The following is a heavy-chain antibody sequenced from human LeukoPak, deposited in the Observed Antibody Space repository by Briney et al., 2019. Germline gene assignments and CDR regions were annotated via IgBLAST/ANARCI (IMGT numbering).Heavy chain of an antibody. CDR3: ARDGYSYGQGRYYYYYYMDV. CDR1: GYTFTSYY. CDR2: INPSGGST. V-gene: IGHV1-46*01. J-gene: IGHJ6*03. D-gene: IGHD5-18*01. Sequence: GASVKVSCEASGYTFTSYYMHWVRQAPGQGLEWMGIINPSGGSTSYSQKFNGRVTMTRDTSTSTVYMELSSLRSEYTAVYYCARDGYSYGQGRYYYYYYMDVWGKGTTVTVSS.